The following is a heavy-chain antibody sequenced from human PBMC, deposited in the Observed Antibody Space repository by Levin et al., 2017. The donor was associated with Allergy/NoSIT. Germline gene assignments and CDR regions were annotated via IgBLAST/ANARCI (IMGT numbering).Heavy chain of an antibody. CDR1: RGSLSTYY. J-gene: IGHJ4*02. Sequence: SETLSLTCTVSRGSLSTYYWAWIRQPPGKGLEWIGDIYYTGSTRYNPSLKSRVTILLDTSKNQFSLRLTSVTAADTAVYYCAREIRFSSGYYFDYWGQGTLVTGSS. D-gene: IGHD6-19*01. CDR2: IYYTGST. CDR3: AREIRFSSGYYFDY. V-gene: IGHV4-59*01.